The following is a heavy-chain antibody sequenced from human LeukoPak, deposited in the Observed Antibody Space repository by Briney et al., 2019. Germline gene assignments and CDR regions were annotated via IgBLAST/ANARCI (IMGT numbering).Heavy chain of an antibody. CDR2: TIPILGIA. Sequence: SVKVSCKASGGTFSSYGISWVRQAPGQGLEWMGRTIPILGIANYAQKFQGRVTITADTSTSTAYMEVSGLRSEDTAVYYCATGDSGYSYGTKDWGQGTLVTVSS. V-gene: IGHV1-69*04. CDR3: ATGDSGYSYGTKD. D-gene: IGHD5-18*01. CDR1: GGTFSSYG. J-gene: IGHJ4*02.